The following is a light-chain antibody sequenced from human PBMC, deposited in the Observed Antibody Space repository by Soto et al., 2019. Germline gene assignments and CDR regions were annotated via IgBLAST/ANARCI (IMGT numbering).Light chain of an antibody. V-gene: IGKV4-1*01. CDR1: QSGIYSSSTKNY. Sequence: DIVMTQSPDSLAVSLGERATINCKSSQSGIYSSSTKNYLSWYQQKPGHPPKLLIYWASTRESGVPDRVTGSGSGTEFTSTISSLQAEDVAIYYCQQLYDTHQTCGQGTKVEFK. CDR3: QQLYDTHQT. J-gene: IGKJ2*01. CDR2: WAS.